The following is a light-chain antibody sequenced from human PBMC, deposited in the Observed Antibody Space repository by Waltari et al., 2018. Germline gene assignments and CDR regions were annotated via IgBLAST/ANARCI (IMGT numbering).Light chain of an antibody. Sequence: SSELTQDPAVSVALGQTVRITCQGDSLRTYYVSWFLQKPGQAPALVIYGKNNRPSVIPDRFSASSSGSTASLTIIGAQAEDEADYYCHSRDSSGDVLIGGGTKLTVV. CDR2: GKN. V-gene: IGLV3-19*01. CDR3: HSRDSSGDVL. J-gene: IGLJ2*01. CDR1: SLRTYY.